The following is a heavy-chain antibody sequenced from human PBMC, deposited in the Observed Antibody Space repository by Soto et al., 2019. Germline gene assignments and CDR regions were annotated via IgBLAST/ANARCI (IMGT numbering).Heavy chain of an antibody. D-gene: IGHD4-17*01. CDR2: IKQDGSEK. J-gene: IGHJ4*02. V-gene: IGHV3-7*01. CDR1: GFTFSSYW. Sequence: GGSLRLSCAASGFTFSSYWMSWVRQAPGKGLEWVANIKQDGSEKYYVDSVKGRFTISRDNAKNSLYLQMNSLRAEDTAVYYCAREGDYGDYEGTGQSYFDYWGQGTLVTVSS. CDR3: AREGDYGDYEGTGQSYFDY.